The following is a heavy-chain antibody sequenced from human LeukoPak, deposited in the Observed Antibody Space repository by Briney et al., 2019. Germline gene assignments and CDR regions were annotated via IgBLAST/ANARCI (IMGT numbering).Heavy chain of an antibody. CDR1: GFTFSSYS. V-gene: IGHV3-21*01. D-gene: IGHD3-10*01. J-gene: IGHJ4*02. Sequence: GGSLRLSCAASGFTFSSYSMNWVRQAPGKGREWVSSISNSSSYIYYADSVKGRFTITRDNAKNSVYLQMNSLRAEDTAVYYCARDYYGSGSYYNGDYFDYWGQGTLVTVSS. CDR3: ARDYYGSGSYYNGDYFDY. CDR2: ISNSSSYI.